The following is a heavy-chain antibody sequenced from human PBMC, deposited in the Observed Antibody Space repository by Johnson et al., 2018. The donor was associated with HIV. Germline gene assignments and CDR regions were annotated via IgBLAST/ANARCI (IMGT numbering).Heavy chain of an antibody. D-gene: IGHD3-22*01. V-gene: IGHV3-30*02. Sequence: QVQVVESGGGVVQPGGSLTLSCAASGFAFNAYGMHWVRQAPGKGLQWVTFIRYDGSNNYYEDSVTGRFTISRDNSKNTLYLQMNSLRAEDTAVYYCAKDVGNYWPNAFDVWGQGTMLTVSS. CDR3: AKDVGNYWPNAFDV. J-gene: IGHJ3*01. CDR2: IRYDGSNN. CDR1: GFAFNAYG.